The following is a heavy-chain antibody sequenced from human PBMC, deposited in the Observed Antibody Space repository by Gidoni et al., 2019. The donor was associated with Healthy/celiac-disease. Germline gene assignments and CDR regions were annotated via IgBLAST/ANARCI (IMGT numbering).Heavy chain of an antibody. CDR1: GFTFSSYS. V-gene: IGHV3-21*01. D-gene: IGHD4-17*01. CDR3: ARDNYGGNTFGY. CDR2: ISSSSSYI. J-gene: IGHJ4*02. Sequence: EVQLVESGGGLVKPGGSLRLSCAASGFTFSSYSMNWVRQAPGKGLEWVSSISSSSSYIYYADSVKGRFTISRDNAKNSLYLQMNSLRAEDTAVYYCARDNYGGNTFGYWGQGTLVTVSS.